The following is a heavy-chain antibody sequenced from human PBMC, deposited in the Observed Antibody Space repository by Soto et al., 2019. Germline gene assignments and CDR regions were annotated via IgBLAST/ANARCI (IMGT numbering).Heavy chain of an antibody. CDR3: ASGDYYYYGMDV. CDR1: GFTFSSYA. Sequence: QVQLVESGGGVVQPGRSLRLSCAASGFTFSSYAMHWVRQAPGKGLEWVAVISYDGSNKYYADSVKGRFTISRDNSKNTLYLQMNSLRAEDTAVYYCASGDYYYYGMDVWGQGTTVTVSS. V-gene: IGHV3-30-3*01. J-gene: IGHJ6*02. CDR2: ISYDGSNK.